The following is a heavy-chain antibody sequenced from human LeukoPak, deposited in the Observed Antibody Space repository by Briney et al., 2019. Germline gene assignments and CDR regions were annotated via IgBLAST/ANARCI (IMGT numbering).Heavy chain of an antibody. D-gene: IGHD1-1*01. J-gene: IGHJ4*02. CDR3: ARDKRDSNPSGNWFPFDF. CDR1: GFTFTSHD. Sequence: SVKVSCKASGFTFTSHDFNWVRQATGQGLEWMGWMNPNSGNTGYAQKFQGRVTMTRDTSLSTAYMDLRSLRSDDTAIYYCARDKRDSNPSGNWFPFDFWGQGTLVTVSS. V-gene: IGHV1-8*01. CDR2: MNPNSGNT.